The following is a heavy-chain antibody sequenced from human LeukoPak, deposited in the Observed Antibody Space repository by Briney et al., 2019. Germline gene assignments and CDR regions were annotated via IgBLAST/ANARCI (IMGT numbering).Heavy chain of an antibody. Sequence: GGSLRLSCAASGFTFSGSPMHWVRQASGKGLEWVGRIRSKADNYATVYAASVKGRFTISRDDSKNTAYLQMNSLKTEDTAVYYCTTLWFGDLGTDYWGQGTLVTVSS. V-gene: IGHV3-73*01. CDR3: TTLWFGDLGTDY. CDR2: IRSKADNYAT. CDR1: GFTFSGSP. J-gene: IGHJ4*02. D-gene: IGHD3-10*01.